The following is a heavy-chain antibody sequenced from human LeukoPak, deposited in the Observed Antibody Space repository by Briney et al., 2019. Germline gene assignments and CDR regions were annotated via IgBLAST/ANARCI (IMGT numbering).Heavy chain of an antibody. V-gene: IGHV3-21*01. CDR2: ISSSRSYI. CDR1: GFTFSSYS. D-gene: IGHD1-1*01. J-gene: IGHJ6*03. Sequence: GGSLRLSCAASGFTFSSYSMSWVRQAPGKGLEWVSSISSSRSYIYYADSVKGRFTISIDNAKNSLYLQMNSLRAEDTAVYYCARVVSVAWSERRPGYYYMDVWGKGTTVTVSS. CDR3: ARVVSVAWSERRPGYYYMDV.